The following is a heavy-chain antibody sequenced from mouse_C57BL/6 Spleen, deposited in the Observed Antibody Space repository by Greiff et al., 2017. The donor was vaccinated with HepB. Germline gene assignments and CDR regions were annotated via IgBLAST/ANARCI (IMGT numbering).Heavy chain of an antibody. CDR1: GYTFTDYY. J-gene: IGHJ4*01. Sequence: VQLQQSGAELVRPGASVKLSCKASGYTFTDYYINWVKQRPGQGLEWIARIYPGSGNTYYNEKFKGKATLTAEKSSSTAYMQLSSLTSEDSAVYFCARGYSNYRGGAMDYWGQGTSVTVSS. CDR2: IYPGSGNT. D-gene: IGHD2-5*01. V-gene: IGHV1-76*01. CDR3: ARGYSNYRGGAMDY.